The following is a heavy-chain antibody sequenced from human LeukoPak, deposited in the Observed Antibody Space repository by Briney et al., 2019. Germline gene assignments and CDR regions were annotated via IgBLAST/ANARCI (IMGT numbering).Heavy chain of an antibody. CDR1: GGTFSSYA. J-gene: IGHJ6*02. V-gene: IGHV1-69*04. D-gene: IGHD2-2*02. CDR3: ARDRDCSSTSCYTRYIQEGADYYYYGMDV. CDR2: IIPIFGIA. Sequence: SVKVSCKASGGTFSSYAISWVRQAPGQGLEWMGRIIPIFGIANYAQKFQGRVTITADKSTSTAYMELSSLRSEDTAVYYCARDRDCSSTSCYTRYIQEGADYYYYGMDVWGQGTTVTASS.